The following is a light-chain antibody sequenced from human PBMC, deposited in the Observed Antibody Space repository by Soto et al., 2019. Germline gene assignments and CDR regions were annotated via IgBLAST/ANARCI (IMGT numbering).Light chain of an antibody. CDR2: EVS. Sequence: QSALTQPASVSGSPGQSITISCTGTSRDVGGYKFVSWYQHHPGKAPKLMIFEVSNRPSGVSNRFSGSKSGNTASLTISGLQAADEADYYCSSYSTSSPYVFGTGTKVTVL. CDR1: SRDVGGYKF. J-gene: IGLJ1*01. CDR3: SSYSTSSPYV. V-gene: IGLV2-14*01.